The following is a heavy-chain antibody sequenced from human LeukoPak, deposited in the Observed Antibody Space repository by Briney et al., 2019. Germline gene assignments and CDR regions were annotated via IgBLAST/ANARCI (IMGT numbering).Heavy chain of an antibody. CDR3: ARGPGFVMITSPFDY. V-gene: IGHV4-34*01. D-gene: IGHD3-16*01. CDR1: GGSFSGYY. CDR2: INHSGST. Sequence: PSETLSLTCAVYGGSFSGYYWSWIHQPPGKGLEWIGEINHSGSTNYNPSLKSRVTISVDTSKNQFSLKLSSVTAADTAVYYCARGPGFVMITSPFDYWGQGTLVTVSS. J-gene: IGHJ4*02.